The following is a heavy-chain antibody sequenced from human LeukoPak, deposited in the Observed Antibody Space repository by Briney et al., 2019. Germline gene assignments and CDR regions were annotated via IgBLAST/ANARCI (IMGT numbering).Heavy chain of an antibody. D-gene: IGHD3-22*01. CDR3: ASGDGSGYYWTPLDY. J-gene: IGHJ4*02. CDR2: IIPIFGTA. Sequence: ASVKVSCKASGYTFTSYGISWVRQAPGQGLEWMGGIIPIFGTANYAQKFQGRVTITADESTSTAYMELSSLRSEDTAVYYCASGDGSGYYWTPLDYWGQGTLVTVSS. V-gene: IGHV1-69*13. CDR1: GYTFTSYG.